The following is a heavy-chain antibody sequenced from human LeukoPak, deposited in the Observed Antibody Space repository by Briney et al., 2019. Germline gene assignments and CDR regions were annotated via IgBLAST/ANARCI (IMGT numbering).Heavy chain of an antibody. CDR3: ARLSKAAGSN. D-gene: IGHD3-10*01. CDR1: GYTFPSYF. Sequence: ASVKVSCKASGYTFPSYFMHWVRQAPGQGLEWMGIINPTGGSTTYAQKFQGRVTMTRDTSTSTVYMELSSLRSDDTAVYYCARLSKAAGSNWGQGALVTVSS. CDR2: INPTGGST. V-gene: IGHV1-46*01. J-gene: IGHJ4*02.